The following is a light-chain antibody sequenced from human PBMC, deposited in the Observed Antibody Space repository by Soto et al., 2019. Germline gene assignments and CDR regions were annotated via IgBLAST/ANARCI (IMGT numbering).Light chain of an antibody. V-gene: IGLV3-21*02. Sequence: SFELTQPPSVSVAPGQTARITCGGNNIGSKSVHWYQQKPGQAPVLVVYDDSDRPSGSPERFSSSNSGNTATLTISRVEAGDEADYYCQVWDSSSDLVVFGGGTKLTVL. CDR1: NIGSKS. J-gene: IGLJ2*01. CDR3: QVWDSSSDLVV. CDR2: DDS.